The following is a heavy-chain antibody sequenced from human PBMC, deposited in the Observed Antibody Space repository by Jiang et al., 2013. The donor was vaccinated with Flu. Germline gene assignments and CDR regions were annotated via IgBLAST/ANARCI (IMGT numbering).Heavy chain of an antibody. CDR2: ISYDGSNK. V-gene: IGHV3-30-3*01. Sequence: RLSCAASGFTFSSYAMHWVRQAPGKGLEWVAVISYDGSNKYYADSVKGRFTISRDNSKNTLYLQMNSLRAEDTAVYYCARDPSIAAARYAFDIWGQGTMVTVSS. CDR1: GFTFSSYA. CDR3: ARDPSIAAARYAFDI. J-gene: IGHJ3*02. D-gene: IGHD6-13*01.